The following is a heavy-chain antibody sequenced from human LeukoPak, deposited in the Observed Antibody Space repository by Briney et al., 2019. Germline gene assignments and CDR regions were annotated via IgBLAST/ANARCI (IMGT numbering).Heavy chain of an antibody. CDR1: GFTFSTFA. D-gene: IGHD3-10*01. CDR2: IFPSGGEI. CDR3: ARGSILLWFGDMDV. V-gene: IGHV3-23*01. Sequence: GGSLRLSCAASGFTFSTFAMIWVRQPPGKGLEWVSSIFPSGGEIHYADSVRGRFTISRDNSKSTLSLQMNSLRAEDTAIYYCARGSILLWFGDMDVWGKGTTVTVSS. J-gene: IGHJ6*03.